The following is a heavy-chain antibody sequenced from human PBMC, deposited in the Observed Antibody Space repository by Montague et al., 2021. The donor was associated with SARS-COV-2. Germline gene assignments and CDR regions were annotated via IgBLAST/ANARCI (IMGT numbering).Heavy chain of an antibody. V-gene: IGHV4-61*01. Sequence: SETLSLTCTVSGASVASGNFYWSWIRQPPGKGLGWIGYMYYTGHTNYXPSLESRVTMPVDPSKNQFSLTLTSVTAADTAVYYCARSRANVPSRPGFDYWGQGALVTVSS. CDR3: ARSRANVPSRPGFDY. J-gene: IGHJ4*02. CDR2: MYYTGHT. D-gene: IGHD6-6*01. CDR1: GASVASGNFY.